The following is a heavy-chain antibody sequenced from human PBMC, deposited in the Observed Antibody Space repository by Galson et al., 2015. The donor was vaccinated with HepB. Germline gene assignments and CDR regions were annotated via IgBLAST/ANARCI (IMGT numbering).Heavy chain of an antibody. Sequence: SLRLSCAASGFNFRGYAMHWVRQAPGKGLEWVAAISYDGSDKNYINSVKGRLSISRDNSKNTLYVDMDSLRVEDTAVYYCAKGSGMIGDRYLDYWGPGTLVTVSS. J-gene: IGHJ4*02. CDR1: GFNFRGYA. CDR3: AKGSGMIGDRYLDY. CDR2: ISYDGSDK. V-gene: IGHV3-30*18. D-gene: IGHD3-22*01.